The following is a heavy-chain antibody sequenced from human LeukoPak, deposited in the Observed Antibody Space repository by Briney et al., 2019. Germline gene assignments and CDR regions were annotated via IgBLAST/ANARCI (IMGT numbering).Heavy chain of an antibody. CDR1: GFTFSSYW. J-gene: IGHJ4*02. CDR2: ISHDGENK. CDR3: ATITGSPDY. D-gene: IGHD1-20*01. V-gene: IGHV3-30*02. Sequence: GGSLRLSCAASGFTFSSYWMSWVRQAPGKGLEWVALISHDGENKFYADSVRGRFTISRDNSKNTVYLQMGSLRAEDTSLYYCATITGSPDYWGQGSLVTVSS.